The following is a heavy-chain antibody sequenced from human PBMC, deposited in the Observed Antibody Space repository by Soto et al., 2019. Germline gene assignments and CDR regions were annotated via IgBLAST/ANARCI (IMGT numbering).Heavy chain of an antibody. CDR3: AREDSSGWYDY. CDR1: GGSISSYY. Sequence: SETLSLTCTVSGGSISSYYWSWIRQPPGKGLEWIGYIYYSGSTNYNPSLKSRVTISVDTSKNQFSLKLSSVTAADTAVYYCAREDSSGWYDYWGQGTLVTVSS. D-gene: IGHD6-19*01. CDR2: IYYSGST. J-gene: IGHJ4*02. V-gene: IGHV4-59*01.